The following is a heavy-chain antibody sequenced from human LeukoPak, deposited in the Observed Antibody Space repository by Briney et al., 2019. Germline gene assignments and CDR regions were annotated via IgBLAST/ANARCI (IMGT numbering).Heavy chain of an antibody. D-gene: IGHD2-15*01. Sequence: ASVKVSCKASGGTFSSYAISWVRQAPGQGLVWMGRIIPIFGTANYAQKFQGRVTITTDESTSTAYMELSSLRSEDTAVYYCARGRYCSGGSCYSDYWGQGTLVTVSS. CDR1: GGTFSSYA. CDR2: IIPIFGTA. V-gene: IGHV1-69*05. CDR3: ARGRYCSGGSCYSDY. J-gene: IGHJ4*02.